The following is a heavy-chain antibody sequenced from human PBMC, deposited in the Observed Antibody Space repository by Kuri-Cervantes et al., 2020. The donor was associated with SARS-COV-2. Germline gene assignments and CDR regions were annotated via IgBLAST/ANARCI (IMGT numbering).Heavy chain of an antibody. J-gene: IGHJ6*02. Sequence: ASVKVPCKASGYTFTGYYMHWVRQAPGQGLEWMGWINPNSGGTNYAQKFQGRVTMTRDTSISTAYMELSRLRSDDTAVYYCARAAGYCSGGSCYGYYYYGMDVWGQGTTVTVSS. CDR1: GYTFTGYY. D-gene: IGHD2-15*01. CDR2: INPNSGGT. V-gene: IGHV1-2*02. CDR3: ARAAGYCSGGSCYGYYYYGMDV.